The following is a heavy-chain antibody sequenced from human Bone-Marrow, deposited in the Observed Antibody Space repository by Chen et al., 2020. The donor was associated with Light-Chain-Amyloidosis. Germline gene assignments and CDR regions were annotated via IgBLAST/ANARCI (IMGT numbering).Heavy chain of an antibody. CDR2: IYPDDSDA. J-gene: IGHJ4*02. V-gene: IGHV5-51*01. Sequence: CKGSGYTFPNYWIGWVRQMPGKGLEWMGVIYPDDSDARYSPSFEGQVTISADKSITTAYLQWRSLKASDTAMYYCARRRDGYNFDYWGQGTLVTVSS. D-gene: IGHD5-12*01. CDR1: GYTFPNYW. CDR3: ARRRDGYNFDY.